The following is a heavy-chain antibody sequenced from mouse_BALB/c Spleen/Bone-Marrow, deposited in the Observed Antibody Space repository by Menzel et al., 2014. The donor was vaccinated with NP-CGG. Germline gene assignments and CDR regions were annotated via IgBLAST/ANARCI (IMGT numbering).Heavy chain of an antibody. V-gene: IGHV14-3*02. CDR1: GFNIKDTY. CDR3: ARPIFL. CDR2: IDPANGNT. Sequence: VQLQQPGAELVKPGASVKLSCTASGFNIKDTYMHWVKQRPEQGLEWIGRIDPANGNTKYDPKFQGKATITADTSSNTAYLQLRSLTSEDTAVYYCARPIFLWGQGTSVTVSS. J-gene: IGHJ4*01.